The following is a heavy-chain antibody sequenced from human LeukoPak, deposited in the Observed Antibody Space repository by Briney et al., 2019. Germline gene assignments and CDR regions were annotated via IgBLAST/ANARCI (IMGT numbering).Heavy chain of an antibody. Sequence: GSVKVSCKASGYSLTGYHMHWVRRAPGQGLEWMGRINPNSGDTNYAQKFQGRVTMTRDTSISTAYMELSRLRSDDTAVYYCARDYCSSTSCLFDYWGQGTLVTVSS. J-gene: IGHJ4*02. V-gene: IGHV1-2*06. CDR1: GYSLTGYH. CDR2: INPNSGDT. CDR3: ARDYCSSTSCLFDY. D-gene: IGHD2-2*01.